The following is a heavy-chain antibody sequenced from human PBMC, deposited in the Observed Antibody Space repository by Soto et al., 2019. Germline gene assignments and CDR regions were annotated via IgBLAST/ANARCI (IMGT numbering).Heavy chain of an antibody. CDR3: ARLLRYSSSHWAFDI. V-gene: IGHV5-10-1*01. J-gene: IGHJ3*02. CDR2: IDHSDSYT. D-gene: IGHD6-6*01. Sequence: PGESLKISCKGSGYSFTSYWISWVRQMPGKGLEWMGRIDHSDSYTNYSPSFQGHVTISADKSISTAYLQWSRLKASDTAVYYYARLLRYSSSHWAFDIWGQGTMVTVS. CDR1: GYSFTSYW.